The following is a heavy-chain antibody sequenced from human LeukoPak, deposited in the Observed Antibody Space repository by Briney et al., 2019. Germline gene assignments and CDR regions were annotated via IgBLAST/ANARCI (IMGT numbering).Heavy chain of an antibody. CDR2: IYYSGST. Sequence: PSETLSLTCTVSGGSISSSSYYWGWLRQPPGQGLEWIVSIYYSGSTYYNPSLKSRATISVDTSKNQFSLKLHSVTAADTAVYYCARSDSSGPLMPLFDYWGQGTLVTVSS. V-gene: IGHV4-39*01. J-gene: IGHJ4*02. CDR3: ARSDSSGPLMPLFDY. D-gene: IGHD6-19*01. CDR1: GGSISSSSYY.